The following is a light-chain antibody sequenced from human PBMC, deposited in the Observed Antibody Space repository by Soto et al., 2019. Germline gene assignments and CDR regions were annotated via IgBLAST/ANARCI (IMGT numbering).Light chain of an antibody. CDR2: SNN. CDR1: SSNIGSNY. CDR3: ASWDASLSCPV. V-gene: IGLV1-47*02. Sequence: QSVLTQPPSASGTPGQRITISCTGSSSNIGSNYVYWYQQRPGTAHKLLIYSNNQRPSGVTDRFSCSKSDTSASLAISGLRYEDEAEYSCASWDASLSCPVFGGGTKLTVL. J-gene: IGLJ2*01.